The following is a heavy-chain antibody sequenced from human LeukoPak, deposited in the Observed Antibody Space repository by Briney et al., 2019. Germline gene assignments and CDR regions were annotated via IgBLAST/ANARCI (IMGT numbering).Heavy chain of an antibody. CDR1: GGSISSSSYY. CDR2: IYYSGST. CDR3: ASDSSGYQYFQQ. J-gene: IGHJ1*01. V-gene: IGHV4-39*01. D-gene: IGHD3-22*01. Sequence: SETLSLTCTVSGGSISSSSYYWGWIRQPPGKGLEWIGSIYYSGSTYYNPSLKSRVTISVDTSKNQFSLNLSSVTAADTAVFYCASDSSGYQYFQQWGQGTLVTVSS.